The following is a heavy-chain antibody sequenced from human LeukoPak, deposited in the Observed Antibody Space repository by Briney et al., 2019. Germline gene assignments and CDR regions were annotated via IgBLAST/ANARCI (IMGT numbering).Heavy chain of an antibody. J-gene: IGHJ4*02. Sequence: ASVKVSCKASGYTFTSYDINWVRQATGQGLEWMGWMNPNSGNTGYAQKFQGRVTMTRNTSISTAYMELSSLRSEDTAAYYCAREGYYYDSSGTKWGFDYWGQGTLVTVSS. V-gene: IGHV1-8*01. CDR2: MNPNSGNT. CDR1: GYTFTSYD. CDR3: AREGYYYDSSGTKWGFDY. D-gene: IGHD3-22*01.